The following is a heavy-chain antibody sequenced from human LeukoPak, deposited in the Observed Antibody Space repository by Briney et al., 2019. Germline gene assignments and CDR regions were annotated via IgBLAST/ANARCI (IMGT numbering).Heavy chain of an antibody. J-gene: IGHJ6*03. CDR3: ARLSSSWYPTPYYYMDV. D-gene: IGHD6-13*01. V-gene: IGHV1-2*02. Sequence: GASVKVSCKASGYTFTGYYMHWVRQAPGQGLEWMGWINPNSGGTNYAQKFQGRVTMTRNTSISTAYMELSSLRSEDTAVYYCARLSSSWYPTPYYYMDVWGKGTTVTISS. CDR1: GYTFTGYY. CDR2: INPNSGGT.